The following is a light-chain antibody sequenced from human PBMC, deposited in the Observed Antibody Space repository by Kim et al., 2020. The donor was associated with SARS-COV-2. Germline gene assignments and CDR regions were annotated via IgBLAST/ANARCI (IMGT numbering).Light chain of an antibody. J-gene: IGKJ5*01. CDR1: QSFSSS. CDR2: NAS. CDR3: QQYNNCPIT. V-gene: IGKV1-5*03. Sequence: DIQMTQSPATLSVSVGDRVTLTCRASQSFSSSLAWYQQKPGKVPKLLIYNASTIETGVPSRFSGSGSGTEFTLTISSLQPDDFAAYYCQQYNNCPITFGQGTRLEIK.